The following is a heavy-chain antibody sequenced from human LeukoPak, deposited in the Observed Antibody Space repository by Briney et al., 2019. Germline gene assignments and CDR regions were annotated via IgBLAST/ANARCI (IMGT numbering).Heavy chain of an antibody. CDR1: GYTLTELS. CDR2: FDPKDGET. J-gene: IGHJ4*02. CDR3: ATFARRAYYFDY. Sequence: ASVKVSCKVSGYTLTELSMHWVRQAPGKGLEWMGGFDPKDGETIYAQKFQGRVTMTEDTSTDTAYMELSSLRSEDTAVYYCATFARRAYYFDYWGQGTLVTVSS. D-gene: IGHD5-24*01. V-gene: IGHV1-24*01.